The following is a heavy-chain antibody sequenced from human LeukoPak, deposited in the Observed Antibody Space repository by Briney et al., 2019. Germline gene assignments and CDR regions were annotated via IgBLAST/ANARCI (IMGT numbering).Heavy chain of an antibody. CDR3: ARGVSEWLVKFDY. CDR1: GGSISSSSYY. V-gene: IGHV4-39*07. D-gene: IGHD6-19*01. CDR2: IYHSGST. Sequence: SETLSLTCTVSGGSISSSSYYWGWIRQPPGKGLEWIVSIYHSGSTYYNPSLKSRVTISVDTSKNQFSLKLSSVTAADTAVYYCARGVSEWLVKFDYWGQGTLVTVSS. J-gene: IGHJ4*02.